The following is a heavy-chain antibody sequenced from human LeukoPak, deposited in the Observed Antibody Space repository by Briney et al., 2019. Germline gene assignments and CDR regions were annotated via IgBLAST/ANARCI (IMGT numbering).Heavy chain of an antibody. CDR1: GGSISSGGYY. D-gene: IGHD2/OR15-2a*01. V-gene: IGHV4-31*03. CDR2: IYSSGTT. CDR3: ARTKIVTWFDP. Sequence: SETLSLTCTVSGGSISSGGYYWSWIRQHPGKGLEWIGYIYSSGTTYYNPSLKSRVTMSVDTSKNQFSLKLSLVTAADTAMCYCARTKIVTWFDPWGQGTLVTVSS. J-gene: IGHJ5*02.